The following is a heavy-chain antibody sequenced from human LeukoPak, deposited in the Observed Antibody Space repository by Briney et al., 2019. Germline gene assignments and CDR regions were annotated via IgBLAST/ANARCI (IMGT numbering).Heavy chain of an antibody. CDR1: GFTFSTYG. Sequence: GGSLRLSCSASGFTFSTYGMNWVRQAPGKGLEWVAVIWYDGSHANYADAVKGRFTISRDNSKNTLYLQMNSPRAEDTAVYYCARDRGYSSRWNFGKDYYMDVWGKGTTVTISS. J-gene: IGHJ6*03. CDR2: IWYDGSHA. CDR3: ARDRGYSSRWNFGKDYYMDV. V-gene: IGHV3-33*01. D-gene: IGHD6-13*01.